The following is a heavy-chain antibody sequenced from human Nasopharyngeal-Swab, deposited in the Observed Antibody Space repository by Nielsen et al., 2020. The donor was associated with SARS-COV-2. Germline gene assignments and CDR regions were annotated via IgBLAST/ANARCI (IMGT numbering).Heavy chain of an antibody. J-gene: IGHJ4*02. Sequence: WIRQPPGKGLEWVAYISSSSSTKYYADSVKGRFTISRDNDKNSLYLQMNSLRDEDTAVYYCARDAIVVVPAAIQYWGQGTLVTVSS. CDR2: ISSSSSTK. CDR3: ARDAIVVVPAAIQY. V-gene: IGHV3-11*04. D-gene: IGHD2-2*02.